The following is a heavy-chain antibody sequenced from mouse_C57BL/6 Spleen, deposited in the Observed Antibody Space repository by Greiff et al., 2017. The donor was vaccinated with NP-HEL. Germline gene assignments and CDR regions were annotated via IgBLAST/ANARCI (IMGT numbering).Heavy chain of an antibody. V-gene: IGHV1-26*01. CDR3: ASVYDGSPAY. CDR2: INPNNGGT. CDR1: GYTFTDYY. D-gene: IGHD2-3*01. Sequence: EVQLQQSGPELVKPGASVKISCKASGYTFTDYYMNWVKQSHGKSLEWIGDINPNNGGTSYNQKFKGKATLTVDKSSSTAYMELRSLTSEDSAVYYCASVYDGSPAYWGQGTLVTVSA. J-gene: IGHJ3*01.